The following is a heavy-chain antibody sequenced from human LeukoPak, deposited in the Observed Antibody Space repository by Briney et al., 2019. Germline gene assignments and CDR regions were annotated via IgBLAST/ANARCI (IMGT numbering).Heavy chain of an antibody. V-gene: IGHV3-30*18. CDR3: AKGPGYYYYYMDV. J-gene: IGHJ6*03. CDR1: GFTFSSYA. Sequence: PGGSLRLSCAASGFTFSSYAMHWVRQAPGKGLEWVAVISYDGINKYYPDSVKGRFTISRDNSKNTLYLQMNSLRAEDTAVYYCAKGPGYYYYYMDVWGKGATVTDSS. CDR2: ISYDGINK.